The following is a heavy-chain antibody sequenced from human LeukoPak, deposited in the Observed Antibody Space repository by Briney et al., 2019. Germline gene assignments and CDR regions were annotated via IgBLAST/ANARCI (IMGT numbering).Heavy chain of an antibody. CDR1: GFTFSSYW. V-gene: IGHV3-7*05. J-gene: IGHJ3*02. Sequence: GGSLRLSCAASGFTFSSYWMSWVRQAPGRGLVWVADIKQDGTQKYYVDSVEGRITISRDNVKNSLYLQMNSLRVEDTAVYYCARDCGSDCSQAFDIWGQGTMVTVSS. D-gene: IGHD2-21*02. CDR3: ARDCGSDCSQAFDI. CDR2: IKQDGTQK.